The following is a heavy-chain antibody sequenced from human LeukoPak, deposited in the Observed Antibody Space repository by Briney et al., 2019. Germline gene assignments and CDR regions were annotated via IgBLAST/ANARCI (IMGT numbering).Heavy chain of an antibody. J-gene: IGHJ6*04. V-gene: IGHV1-8*01. CDR3: ARALYCSSTSCYDHYGMDV. CDR2: MNPNSGNT. CDR1: GYTFTSYD. D-gene: IGHD2-2*01. Sequence: ASVKVSCKASGYTFTSYDINWVRQATGQGLEWMGWMNPNSGNTGYAQKFQGRVTMTRNTSISTAYMELSSLRSEDTAVYYCARALYCSSTSCYDHYGMDVWGKGTTVTVSS.